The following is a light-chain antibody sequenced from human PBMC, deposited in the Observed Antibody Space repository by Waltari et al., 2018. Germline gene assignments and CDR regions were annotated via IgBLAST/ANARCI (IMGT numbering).Light chain of an antibody. CDR3: QSYDSSLSAYV. J-gene: IGLJ1*01. CDR1: RSNIGAGYE. CDR2: GNS. Sequence: QSVLTQPPSVSGAPGQRVTISCSGSRSNIGAGYEVHWYQQRPGTAPKLLTYGNSNRPSGVPDRFSGSKSGTSASLAITGLQAEDEADYYCQSYDSSLSAYVFGTGTKVTVL. V-gene: IGLV1-40*01.